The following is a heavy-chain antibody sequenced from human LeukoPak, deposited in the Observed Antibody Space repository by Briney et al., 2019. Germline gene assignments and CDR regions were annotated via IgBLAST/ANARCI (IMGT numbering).Heavy chain of an antibody. D-gene: IGHD3-3*01. CDR1: GFTFSSYW. CDR2: IKQDGSEK. CDR3: ASWGLHDFWSGYSHYYFDY. V-gene: IGHV3-7*05. Sequence: GGSLRLSCAASGFTFSSYWMSWVRQPPGKGLEWVANIKQDGSEKYYVDSVKGRLTISRDNVKNSLYLQMNSLRAEDTAVYYCASWGLHDFWSGYSHYYFDYWGQGTLVTVSS. J-gene: IGHJ4*02.